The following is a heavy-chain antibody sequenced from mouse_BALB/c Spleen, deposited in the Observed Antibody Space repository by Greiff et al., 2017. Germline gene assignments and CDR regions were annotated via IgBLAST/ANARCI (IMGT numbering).Heavy chain of an antibody. Sequence: EVKLVESGGGLVKPGGSRKLSCAASGFTFSSFGMHWVRQAPEKGLEWVAYISSGSSTIYYADTVKGRFTISRDNPKNTLFLQMTSLRSEDTAMYYCARDWYFDVWGAGTTVTVSS. CDR3: ARDWYFDV. CDR1: GFTFSSFG. J-gene: IGHJ1*01. CDR2: ISSGSSTI. V-gene: IGHV5-17*02.